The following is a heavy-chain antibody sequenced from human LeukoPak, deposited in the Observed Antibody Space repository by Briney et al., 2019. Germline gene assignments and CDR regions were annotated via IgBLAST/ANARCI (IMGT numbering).Heavy chain of an antibody. V-gene: IGHV5-51*01. CDR3: ARLARLRAPAAANAFDI. Sequence: GESLKISCKGSGYSFTTYWIGWVRQMPGKGLEWMGIIYPGDSDTKYSPSFQGQVTFSIDKSISTAYLQWSSLKASDTAIYYCARLARLRAPAAANAFDIWGQGTMVTVSS. CDR1: GYSFTTYW. CDR2: IYPGDSDT. J-gene: IGHJ3*02. D-gene: IGHD2-2*01.